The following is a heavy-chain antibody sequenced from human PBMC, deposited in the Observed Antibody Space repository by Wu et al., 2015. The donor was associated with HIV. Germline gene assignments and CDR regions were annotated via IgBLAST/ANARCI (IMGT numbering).Heavy chain of an antibody. CDR3: TRGKNNWNFFHF. D-gene: IGHD1-20*01. J-gene: IGHJ4*02. V-gene: IGHV1-46*02. CDR2: INPSGGGT. Sequence: QVQLVQSGADVKRPGASVKVSCKASGYIFNNYYIHWVRQAPGQGLEWMGRINPSGGGTTNAQKFQGRVTMTSDMSTSTVYMELNSLRSEDTAVYFXTRGKNNWNFFHFWGQGTLVTVSS. CDR1: GYIFNNYY.